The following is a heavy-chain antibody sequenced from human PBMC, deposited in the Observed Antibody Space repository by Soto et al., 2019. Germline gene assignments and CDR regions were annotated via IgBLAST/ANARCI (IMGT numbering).Heavy chain of an antibody. V-gene: IGHV1-46*01. CDR2: INPSSGST. J-gene: IGHJ6*02. CDR1: GYTFTSYY. Sequence: QVQLVQSGAEVKKPGASVKVSCKASGYTFTSYYMHWVRQAPGQGPEWIGVINPSSGSTTYAQKFQGRVNMAGDKSTSTVYMELSRVRSEEQAVYYCGREVVVVPGGHHYFYPGKDVWGQGTTVTISS. D-gene: IGHD2-2*01. CDR3: GREVVVVPGGHHYFYPGKDV.